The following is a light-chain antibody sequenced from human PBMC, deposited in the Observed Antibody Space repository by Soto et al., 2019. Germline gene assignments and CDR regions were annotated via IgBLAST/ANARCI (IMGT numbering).Light chain of an antibody. CDR3: QQRSTWPT. V-gene: IGKV3-11*01. CDR1: QSISSY. CDR2: DAS. J-gene: IGKJ5*01. Sequence: EIVLTQSPATLSLSPGERATLSCRASQSISSYLTWYQHKPGQAPGLLIYDASNRATGIPARFSGSGSGTDFTLTISSLEPEDFAVYYCQQRSTWPTFGQGTRLEIK.